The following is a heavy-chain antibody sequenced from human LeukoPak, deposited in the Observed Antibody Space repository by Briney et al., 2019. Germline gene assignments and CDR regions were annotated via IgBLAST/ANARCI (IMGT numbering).Heavy chain of an antibody. CDR2: ISSDDSST. Sequence: GGSLRLSCAASGLTFSSYWMHWVRQAPGKGLVWVSRISSDDSSTSYADSVKGRFTISRDNAKNTLYLQMNSLRAEDTAVYYCASQMVAAHADWFDSWGQGTLVTVSP. D-gene: IGHD2-15*01. CDR1: GLTFSSYW. V-gene: IGHV3-74*01. CDR3: ASQMVAAHADWFDS. J-gene: IGHJ5*01.